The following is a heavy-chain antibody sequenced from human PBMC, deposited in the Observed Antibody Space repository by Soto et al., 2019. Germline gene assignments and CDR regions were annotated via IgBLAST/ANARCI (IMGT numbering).Heavy chain of an antibody. CDR1: GGTFSSYT. CDR2: IIPILGIA. Sequence: SVKVSCKASGGTFSSYTISWVRQAPGQGLEWMGRIIPILGIANYAQKFQGRVTITADKSTSTAYMELSSLRSEDTAVYYCARVPVVVLNDRGSSWFDPWGQGTLVTVSS. D-gene: IGHD2-15*01. J-gene: IGHJ5*02. V-gene: IGHV1-69*02. CDR3: ARVPVVVLNDRGSSWFDP.